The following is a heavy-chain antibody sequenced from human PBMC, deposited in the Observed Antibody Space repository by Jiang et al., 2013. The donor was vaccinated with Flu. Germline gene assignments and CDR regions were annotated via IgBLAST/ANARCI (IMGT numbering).Heavy chain of an antibody. CDR3: AWLGDYIWGSYRPPAFDI. J-gene: IGHJ3*02. Sequence: PEDGETIYAQKFQGRVTITADKSTSTAYMELSSLRSEDTAVYYCAWLGDYIWGSYRPPAFDIWGQGTMVTVSS. CDR2: PEDGET. V-gene: IGHV1-24*01. D-gene: IGHD3-16*02.